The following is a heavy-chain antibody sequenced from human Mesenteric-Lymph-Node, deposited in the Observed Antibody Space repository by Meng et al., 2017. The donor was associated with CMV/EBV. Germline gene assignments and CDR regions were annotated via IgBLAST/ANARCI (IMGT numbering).Heavy chain of an antibody. D-gene: IGHD3-9*01. CDR2: INHSGIT. CDR3: ARGSSYDILTGYFDY. Sequence: QAQLHLLGSGLLKPAETLYVTCAAHGASFSGSYCNWIRQSPEKGLEWIGEINHSGITTYNPSFTSRIIISVDTSTNQISLNMSSVTAADTAVYYCARGSSYDILTGYFDYWGQGALVTVSS. V-gene: IGHV4-34*01. CDR1: GASFSGSY. J-gene: IGHJ4*02.